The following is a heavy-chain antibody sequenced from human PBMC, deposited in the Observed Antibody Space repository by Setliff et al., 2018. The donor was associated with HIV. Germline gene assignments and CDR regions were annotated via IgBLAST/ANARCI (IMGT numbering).Heavy chain of an antibody. CDR3: ARPNYYDSSGSFDY. V-gene: IGHV3-74*01. CDR1: GFTFSSYW. Sequence: PGGSLRLSCAASGFTFSSYWMHWVRQTPGKGLVWVSRINADGISKAYADSVKGRFTISRDNAKNTLYLQMNSLRAEDTAVYYCARPNYYDSSGSFDYWGQGTLVTVSS. CDR2: INADGISK. D-gene: IGHD3-22*01. J-gene: IGHJ4*02.